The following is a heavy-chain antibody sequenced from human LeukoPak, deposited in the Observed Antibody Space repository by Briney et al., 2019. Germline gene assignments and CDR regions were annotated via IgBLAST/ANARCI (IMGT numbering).Heavy chain of an antibody. CDR1: GGSISSYY. V-gene: IGHV4-59*08. Sequence: ETLSLTCTVSGGSISSYYWSWIRQPPGKGLEWIGYIYYSGSTNYNPSLKSRVTISVDTSKNQFSLKLSSVTAADTAVYYCARHGEDSGSYSEGAFDIWGKGTMVTVSS. D-gene: IGHD1-26*01. CDR3: ARHGEDSGSYSEGAFDI. CDR2: IYYSGST. J-gene: IGHJ3*02.